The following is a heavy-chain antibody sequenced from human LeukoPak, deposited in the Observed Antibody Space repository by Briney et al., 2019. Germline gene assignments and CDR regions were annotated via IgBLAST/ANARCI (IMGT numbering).Heavy chain of an antibody. D-gene: IGHD3-22*01. V-gene: IGHV3-23*01. CDR3: AKGTHYYDSSGPGY. Sequence: GGSLRLSCAASGFTFSSYAMSWVRQAPGKGLEWVSAISGSGGSTYYADSVEGRFTISRDNSKNTLYLQMNSLRAEDTAVYYCAKGTHYYDSSGPGYWGQGTLVTVSS. CDR1: GFTFSSYA. CDR2: ISGSGGST. J-gene: IGHJ4*02.